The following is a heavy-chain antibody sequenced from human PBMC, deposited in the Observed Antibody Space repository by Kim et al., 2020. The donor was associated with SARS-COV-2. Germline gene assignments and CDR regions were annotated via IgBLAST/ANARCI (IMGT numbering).Heavy chain of an antibody. D-gene: IGHD1-1*01. V-gene: IGHV4-39*01. J-gene: IGHJ6*03. CDR2: IYYSGST. CDR3: ATPTGTTQVGYYYYYMDV. CDR1: GGSISSSSYY. Sequence: SETLSLTCTVSGGSISSSSYYWGWIRQPPGKGLEWIGSIYYSGSTYYNPSLKSRVTISVDTSKNQFSLKLSSVTAADTAVYYCATPTGTTQVGYYYYYMDVWGKGTTVTVSS.